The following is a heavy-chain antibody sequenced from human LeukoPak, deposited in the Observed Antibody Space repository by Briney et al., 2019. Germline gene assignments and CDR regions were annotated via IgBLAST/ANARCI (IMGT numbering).Heavy chain of an antibody. CDR2: INPSGGST. J-gene: IGHJ4*02. D-gene: IGHD2-21*01. V-gene: IGHV1-46*01. Sequence: ASVKVSCKASGYTFTSYYVHWVRPAPGQGLEWMGIINPSGGSTSYAQKFQGRVTMTEDTSADTAYMELSSLRSEDTAVYYCATGLLWWGQGTLVTVSS. CDR1: GYTFTSYY. CDR3: ATGLLW.